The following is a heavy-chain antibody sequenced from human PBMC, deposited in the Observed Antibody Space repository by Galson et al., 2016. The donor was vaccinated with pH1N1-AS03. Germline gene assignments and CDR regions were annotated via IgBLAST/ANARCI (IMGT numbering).Heavy chain of an antibody. J-gene: IGHJ3*01. Sequence: SLRLSCAASGFTFTTYWMHWVRQAPGGGLVWVSSINNEGTSTRGTDYVKGRFFISRDNAKNTVYLQMNSLRAEDTAVYYCARQDSSGYFHGLDVWGRGTTVTVSS. CDR2: INNEGTST. V-gene: IGHV3-74*01. CDR3: ARQDSSGYFHGLDV. CDR1: GFTFTTYW. D-gene: IGHD3-22*01.